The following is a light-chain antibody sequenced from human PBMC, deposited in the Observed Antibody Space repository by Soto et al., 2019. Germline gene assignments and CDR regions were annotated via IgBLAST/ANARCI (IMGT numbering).Light chain of an antibody. CDR3: QQSYSTHWT. CDR2: AAS. V-gene: IGKV1-39*01. J-gene: IGKJ1*01. Sequence: DIQMTQSPSSLSASVGDRVTITCRASQSISSYLNWYQQKPGKAPKLLIYAASSFHSGVPSRFSGSGSGTDCTLTISSLQPEDFATYYCQQSYSTHWTFGQGTKVEIK. CDR1: QSISSY.